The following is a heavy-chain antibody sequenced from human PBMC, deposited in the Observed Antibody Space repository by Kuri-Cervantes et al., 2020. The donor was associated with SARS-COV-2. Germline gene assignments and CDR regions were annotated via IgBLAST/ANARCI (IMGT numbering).Heavy chain of an antibody. CDR1: GFTVSSNY. Sequence: GESLKISCAASGFTVSSNYMGWVRQAPGKGLEWVSVIYSGGSTYYADSVKGRFTISRDNAKNSLYLQMNSLRAEDTAVYYCARVNYDILTGAYYYYYYMDVWGKGTTVTVSS. CDR3: ARVNYDILTGAYYYYYYMDV. D-gene: IGHD3-9*01. V-gene: IGHV3-53*01. CDR2: IYSGGST. J-gene: IGHJ6*03.